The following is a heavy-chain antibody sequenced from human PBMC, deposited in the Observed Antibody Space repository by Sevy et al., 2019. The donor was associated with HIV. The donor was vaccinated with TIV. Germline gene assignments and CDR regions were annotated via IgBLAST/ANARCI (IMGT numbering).Heavy chain of an antibody. Sequence: SETLSLTCIVSGGSITSLYWNWIRQPPGKGLEWIANIYYNGHINYNPSLKSRVTLSLDTSKNQFSLRRSSVTAADTAMYYCAGENAWGRGYSWGQGTLVTVSS. J-gene: IGHJ4*02. D-gene: IGHD1-26*01. CDR2: IYYNGHI. CDR3: AGENAWGRGYS. V-gene: IGHV4-59*08. CDR1: GGSITSLY.